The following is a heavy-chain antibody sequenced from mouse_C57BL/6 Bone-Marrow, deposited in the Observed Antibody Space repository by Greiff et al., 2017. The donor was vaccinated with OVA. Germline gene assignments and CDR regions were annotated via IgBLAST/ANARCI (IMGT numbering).Heavy chain of an antibody. CDR2: INPSSGYT. CDR3: ARRVAIYYDYDGYAMDY. CDR1: GYTFTSYT. Sequence: QVQLQQSGAELARPGASVKMSCKASGYTFTSYTMHWVKQRPGQGLEWIGYINPSSGYTKYNQKFKDKATLTADKSSSTAYMQLSSLTSEDSAVYYCARRVAIYYDYDGYAMDYWGQGTSVTVPS. V-gene: IGHV1-4*01. J-gene: IGHJ4*01. D-gene: IGHD2-4*01.